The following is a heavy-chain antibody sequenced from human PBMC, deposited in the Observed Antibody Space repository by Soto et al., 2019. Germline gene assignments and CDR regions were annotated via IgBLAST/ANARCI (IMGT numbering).Heavy chain of an antibody. V-gene: IGHV1-69*06. Sequence: SVKVSCKASGGTFSSYAISWVRQAPGQGLEWMGGIIPIFGTANYAQKFQGRVTITADKSTSTAYMELSSLRSEDTAVYYCARSEYYYDSSGYPYYYYYGMDVWGQGTTVTVS. CDR1: GGTFSSYA. D-gene: IGHD3-22*01. CDR2: IIPIFGTA. CDR3: ARSEYYYDSSGYPYYYYYGMDV. J-gene: IGHJ6*02.